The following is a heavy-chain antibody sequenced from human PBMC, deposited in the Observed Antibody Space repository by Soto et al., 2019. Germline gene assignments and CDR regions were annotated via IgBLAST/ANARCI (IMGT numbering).Heavy chain of an antibody. CDR2: IIPILGIA. D-gene: IGHD6-25*01. J-gene: IGHJ4*02. Sequence: QVQLVQSGAEVKKPGSSVKVSCKASGGTFSSYTISWVRQAPGQGLEWMGRIIPILGIANYAQKFQGRVTITADKSPSTAYRELSSRRSEETAVHYCARVSSGSPAYGGQGTLVTV. CDR3: ARVSSGSPAY. CDR1: GGTFSSYT. V-gene: IGHV1-69*02.